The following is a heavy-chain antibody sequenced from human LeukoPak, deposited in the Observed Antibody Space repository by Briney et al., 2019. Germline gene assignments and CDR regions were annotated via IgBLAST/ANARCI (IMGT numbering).Heavy chain of an antibody. V-gene: IGHV1-69*13. CDR3: ARDAPYYYGSGSYIDALDI. CDR1: GGTFSSYA. J-gene: IGHJ3*02. Sequence: SVKVSCKASGGTFSSYAISWVRQAPGQGLEWMGGIIPIFGTANYAQKFQGRVTITADESTSTAYMDLSSLRSEDTAMYYCARDAPYYYGSGSYIDALDIWGQGTMVTVSS. CDR2: IIPIFGTA. D-gene: IGHD3-10*01.